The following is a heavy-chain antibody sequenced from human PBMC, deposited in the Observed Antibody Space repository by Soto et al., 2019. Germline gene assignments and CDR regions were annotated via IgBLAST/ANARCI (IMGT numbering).Heavy chain of an antibody. CDR1: GGSVSSGSYY. CDR3: ARQRVAAAQYYFDY. CDR2: IIHSGST. Sequence: SETLSLTCNVSGGSVSSGSYYWTWIRQPPGKGLEWIGYIIHSGSTDYNPSLQSRVTISLATSKNQFSLNLSSVTAADTAVYYCARQRVAAAQYYFDYWGHGTLVTVSS. J-gene: IGHJ4*01. D-gene: IGHD6-13*01. V-gene: IGHV4-61*01.